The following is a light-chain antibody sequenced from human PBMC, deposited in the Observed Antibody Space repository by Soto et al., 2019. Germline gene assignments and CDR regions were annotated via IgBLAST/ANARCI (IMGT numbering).Light chain of an antibody. J-gene: IGKJ4*01. V-gene: IGKV3-20*01. CDR1: QSVSRNY. Sequence: EIGLTQSPGTLSLSPGGRATLSCRASQSVSRNYVAWYQQKPGQAPRLLIYGASSRASGIPDRSSGSGSGADYTLSITTLEPEDFALYYCQQYGSTPLTFGGWTKVDIK. CDR2: GAS. CDR3: QQYGSTPLT.